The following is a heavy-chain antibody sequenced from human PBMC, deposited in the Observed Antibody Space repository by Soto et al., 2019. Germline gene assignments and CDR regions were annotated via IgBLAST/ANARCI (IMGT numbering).Heavy chain of an antibody. J-gene: IGHJ4*02. V-gene: IGHV1-24*01. CDR2: FDPEDGET. CDR3: ATLSITMTFFDY. Sequence: ASVKVSCKVSGYTLTELSMHWVRQAPGKGLEWMGGFDPEDGETIYAQKLQGRVTMTEDTSTDTAYMELSSLRSEDTAVYYCATLSITMTFFDYWGQGTLVTVSS. CDR1: GYTLTELS. D-gene: IGHD3-22*01.